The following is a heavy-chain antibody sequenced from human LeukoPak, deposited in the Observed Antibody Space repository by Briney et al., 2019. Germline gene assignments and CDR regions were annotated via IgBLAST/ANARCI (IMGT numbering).Heavy chain of an antibody. V-gene: IGHV3-9*01. CDR2: ISWNSANI. CDR3: AKDRGGYDLAALGD. CDR1: GFTFDDYA. D-gene: IGHD5-12*01. Sequence: GGSLRLSCAVSGFTFDDYAMHWVRQTPGKGLEWVSGISWNSANIDYGDSVRGRFTISRDNAKNSLYLQMNNVRPEDTAPYYCAKDRGGYDLAALGDWGQGTLVTVSS. J-gene: IGHJ4*02.